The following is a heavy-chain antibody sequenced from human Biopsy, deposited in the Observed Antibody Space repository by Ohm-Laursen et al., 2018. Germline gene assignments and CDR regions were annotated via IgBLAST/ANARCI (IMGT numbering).Heavy chain of an antibody. D-gene: IGHD3-3*01. CDR2: IYPNSGDT. CDR1: GDAFLGYY. Sequence: ASVKVSCKVSGDAFLGYYLHWVRQAPGQGLEWMGSIYPNSGDTDFAQKFRGRVSMTRDTSVSTAYLELSSLRSDDTAIYYCARDLLEWSLPSWGQGTLVIVSS. J-gene: IGHJ4*02. V-gene: IGHV1-2*02. CDR3: ARDLLEWSLPS.